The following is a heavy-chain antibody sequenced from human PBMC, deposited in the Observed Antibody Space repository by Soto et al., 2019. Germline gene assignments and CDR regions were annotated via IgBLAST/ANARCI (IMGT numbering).Heavy chain of an antibody. D-gene: IGHD3-22*01. J-gene: IGHJ6*02. CDR2: IYSGGST. CDR1: GFTVSSNY. CDR3: ARDGVRLEYYYDSSGYRHQDYYYYGMDV. Sequence: PGGSLRLSCAASGFTVSSNYMSWVRQAPGKGLEWVSVIYSGGSTYYADSVKGRFTISRDNSKNTLYLQMNSLRAEDTAVYYCARDGVRLEYYYDSSGYRHQDYYYYGMDVWGQGTTVTVSS. V-gene: IGHV3-53*01.